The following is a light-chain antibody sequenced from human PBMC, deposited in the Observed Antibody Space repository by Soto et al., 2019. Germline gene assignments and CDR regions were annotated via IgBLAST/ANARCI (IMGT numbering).Light chain of an antibody. CDR2: SNN. CDR3: AAWDASLGGFYV. CDR1: RSSVGSNT. V-gene: IGLV1-44*01. J-gene: IGLJ1*01. Sequence: QSVLTQPPSASGTPGQRVTISCSGSRSSVGSNTVNWYQHLPGTAPKLLIYSNNHRPSGVPDRCSASKACGSASLAISGLQSEDEGDYYCAAWDASLGGFYVFGSGTKLTVL.